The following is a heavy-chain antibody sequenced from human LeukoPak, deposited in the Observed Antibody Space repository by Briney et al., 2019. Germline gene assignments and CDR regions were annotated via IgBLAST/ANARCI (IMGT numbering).Heavy chain of an antibody. V-gene: IGHV3-9*01. Sequence: GRSLRLSCAASGFTFDEYAMHWVRQAPGKGLEWVSGTSWNSNNIVYADSVKGRFTISRDNPKNSLYLQMNSLRVEDTALYYCAKDIGEEQWRGIDLWGQGTLVTVSS. D-gene: IGHD6-19*01. CDR1: GFTFDEYA. CDR2: TSWNSNNI. CDR3: AKDIGEEQWRGIDL. J-gene: IGHJ4*02.